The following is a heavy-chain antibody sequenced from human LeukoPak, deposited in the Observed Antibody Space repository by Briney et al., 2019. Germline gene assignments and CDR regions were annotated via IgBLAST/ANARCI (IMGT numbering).Heavy chain of an antibody. CDR1: GGSFSGYY. D-gene: IGHD3-9*01. CDR2: INHSGST. CDR3: ARGVLRYFDWFPRY. V-gene: IGHV4-34*01. Sequence: SETLSLTCAVYGGSFSGYYWSWIRQPPGKGLEWIGEINHSGSTNYNPSLKSRVTISVDTSKNQFSLKLSSVTAADTAVYYCARGVLRYFDWFPRYWGQGTLVTVSS. J-gene: IGHJ4*02.